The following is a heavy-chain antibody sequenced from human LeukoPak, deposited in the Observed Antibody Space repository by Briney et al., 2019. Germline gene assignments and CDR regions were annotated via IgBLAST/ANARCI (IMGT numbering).Heavy chain of an antibody. CDR1: GFTFSSYS. Sequence: PEGSLRLSCAASGFTFSSYSMNWVRQAPGRGLEWVSVISANSGATYYADSVKGRFTISRDNAKNTLYLQMNNLRGEDTALYYCSKAGDTNYYRYGDYWGQGTLVTVSS. D-gene: IGHD5-18*01. V-gene: IGHV3-23*01. CDR2: ISANSGAT. J-gene: IGHJ4*02. CDR3: SKAGDTNYYRYGDY.